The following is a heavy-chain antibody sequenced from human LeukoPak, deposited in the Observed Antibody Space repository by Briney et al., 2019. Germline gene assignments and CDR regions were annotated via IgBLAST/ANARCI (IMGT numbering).Heavy chain of an antibody. Sequence: ASVKVSCKVPENTFTKFSIHWVRQAPGKGLEWMGGFDPEEGEIVYGEKVQGRVTMTDDTPTDTAYMELRSLSSEDTAVYYCATGSGGSYFPGYEYWGQGTLVTVSS. CDR1: ENTFTKFS. CDR2: FDPEEGEI. V-gene: IGHV1-24*01. D-gene: IGHD1-26*01. J-gene: IGHJ4*02. CDR3: ATGSGGSYFPGYEY.